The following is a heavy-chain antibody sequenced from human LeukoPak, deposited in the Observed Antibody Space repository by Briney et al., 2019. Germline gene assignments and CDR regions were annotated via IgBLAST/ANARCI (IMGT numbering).Heavy chain of an antibody. D-gene: IGHD3-10*01. CDR3: AKDWYRYDYGSGSYFDY. Sequence: GGSLRLSCAASGFTFSSYGMHWVRQAPGKGLEWVAVISYDGSNKYYADSVKGRFTISRDNSKNTLYLQMNSLRAEDTAVYYCAKDWYRYDYGSGSYFDYWGQGTLVTVSS. CDR2: ISYDGSNK. V-gene: IGHV3-30*18. J-gene: IGHJ4*02. CDR1: GFTFSSYG.